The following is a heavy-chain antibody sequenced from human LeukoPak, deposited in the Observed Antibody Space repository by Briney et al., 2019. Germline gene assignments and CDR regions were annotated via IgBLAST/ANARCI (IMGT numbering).Heavy chain of an antibody. J-gene: IGHJ4*02. Sequence: EASVKVSCKASGYTFTSYYMHWVRQAPGQGLEWMGIINPSGGSTSYAQKFQGRVTMTRDTSTSTVYMELSSLRSEDTAVYYCARDYYGSGSYYKGPFDYWGQGTLVTVSS. CDR1: GYTFTSYY. CDR3: ARDYYGSGSYYKGPFDY. D-gene: IGHD3-10*01. V-gene: IGHV1-46*01. CDR2: INPSGGST.